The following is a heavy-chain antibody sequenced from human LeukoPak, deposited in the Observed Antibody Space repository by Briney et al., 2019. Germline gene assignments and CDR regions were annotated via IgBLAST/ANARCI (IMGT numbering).Heavy chain of an antibody. D-gene: IGHD6-19*01. CDR2: IGGSGSRT. CDR3: AKKYGVTVYGSGLNYFDY. Sequence: GGSLRLSCAASGFTFSSYAMSWVRQAPGKSLEWVSGIGGSGSRTYYADSVKGRFTISRDNSKNTLYLQMNSLRAEDTAIYYCAKKYGVTVYGSGLNYFDYWGQGTLVTVSS. CDR1: GFTFSSYA. V-gene: IGHV3-23*01. J-gene: IGHJ4*02.